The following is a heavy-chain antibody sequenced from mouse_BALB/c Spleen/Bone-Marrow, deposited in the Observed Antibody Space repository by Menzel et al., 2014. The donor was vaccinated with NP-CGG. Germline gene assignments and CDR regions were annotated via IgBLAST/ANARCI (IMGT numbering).Heavy chain of an antibody. CDR3: TTGFAY. CDR1: GFTFSNYW. Sequence: EVKLMESGGGLVQPGGPMKLSCVASGFTFSNYWMNWVRQSPEKGLEWVAEIRLKSNNYATHYAESVKGRFTISRDDSKSSVYLQMNNLRAEDTGICYCTTGFAYWGQGTLVTVSA. V-gene: IGHV6-6*02. J-gene: IGHJ3*01. CDR2: IRLKSNNYAT.